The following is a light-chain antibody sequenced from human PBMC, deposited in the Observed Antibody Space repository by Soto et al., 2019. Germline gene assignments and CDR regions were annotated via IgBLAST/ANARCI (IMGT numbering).Light chain of an antibody. J-gene: IGKJ1*01. V-gene: IGKV3-15*01. CDR3: QKYNSAPRT. CDR1: QGISRT. Sequence: EIVMTQSPATLSVSPGERATLSCRASQGISRTLAWHQLTSGHAPRLLFYGASSTATGVPARISGSGSGTEFTLTISSLQPEDVATYYCQKYNSAPRTFGQGTKVDIK. CDR2: GAS.